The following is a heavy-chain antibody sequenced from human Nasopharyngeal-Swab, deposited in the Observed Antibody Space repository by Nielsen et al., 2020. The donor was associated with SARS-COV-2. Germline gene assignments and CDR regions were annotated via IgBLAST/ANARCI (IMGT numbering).Heavy chain of an antibody. CDR3: ATDYYGSGSYEY. Sequence: GESLKISCAASGFTFSSYAMSWVRQAPGKGLEWVSAISGSGGSTYYADSVKGRFTISRDNSKNTLYLQMNSLRAEDTAVYYCATDYYGSGSYEYWDQGTLVTVSS. J-gene: IGHJ4*02. CDR1: GFTFSSYA. CDR2: ISGSGGST. V-gene: IGHV3-23*01. D-gene: IGHD3-10*01.